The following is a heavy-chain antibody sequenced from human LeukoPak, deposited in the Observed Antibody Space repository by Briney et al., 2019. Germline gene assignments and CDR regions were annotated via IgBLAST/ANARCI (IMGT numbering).Heavy chain of an antibody. Sequence: SETLSLTCTVSGGSISSYYWSWIRQPPGKGLEWIGYIYYSGSTNYNPSLKSRVTISVDASKNQFSLKLSSVTAADTAVYYCARWDSGSYYSFDYWGQGTLVTVSS. J-gene: IGHJ4*02. CDR1: GGSISSYY. D-gene: IGHD1-26*01. V-gene: IGHV4-59*01. CDR3: ARWDSGSYYSFDY. CDR2: IYYSGST.